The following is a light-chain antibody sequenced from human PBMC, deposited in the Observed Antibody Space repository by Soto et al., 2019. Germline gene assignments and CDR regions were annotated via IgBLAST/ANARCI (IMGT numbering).Light chain of an antibody. J-gene: IGKJ1*01. CDR3: QHYGRSRT. CDR1: QSISSSY. CDR2: GAS. Sequence: EIVLTQCPVTLSLSPGERSTLSCRASQSISSSYLAWYQQKFGQAPRLLIYGASSRATGIPDRFSGSGSGTDFTLTISRLETEDFAVYYCQHYGRSRTFGQGTKVDIK. V-gene: IGKV3-20*01.